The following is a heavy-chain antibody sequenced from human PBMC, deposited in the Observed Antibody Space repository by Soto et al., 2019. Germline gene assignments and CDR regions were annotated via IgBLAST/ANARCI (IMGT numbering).Heavy chain of an antibody. CDR3: APLSVSLSGPYGIHV. J-gene: IGHJ6*02. D-gene: IGHD2-15*01. Sequence: SETLSLTCSVSGYSVSSSDYYWAWIRQPPGKGLEWIGSMLYSGLTYYNPSLKSRVTLSVDTSKNQFSVRLNSVIASDTAVYYCAPLSVSLSGPYGIHVWGQGTTVTVSS. V-gene: IGHV4-39*01. CDR1: GYSVSSSDYY. CDR2: MLYSGLT.